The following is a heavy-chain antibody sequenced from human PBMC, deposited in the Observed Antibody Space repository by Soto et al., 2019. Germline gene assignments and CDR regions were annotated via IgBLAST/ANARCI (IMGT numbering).Heavy chain of an antibody. J-gene: IGHJ5*02. CDR2: IIPIFGTA. CDR1: GGTFSSYA. V-gene: IGHV1-69*13. D-gene: IGHD2-2*01. Sequence: PSVKVSCKASGGTFSSYAISWVRQAPGQGLEWMGGIIPIFGTANYAQKFQGRVTITADESTSTAYMELSSLRSEDTAVYYCARGGAPDGFLGYCSSTSCYHRWFDPWGQGTLVTVSS. CDR3: ARGGAPDGFLGYCSSTSCYHRWFDP.